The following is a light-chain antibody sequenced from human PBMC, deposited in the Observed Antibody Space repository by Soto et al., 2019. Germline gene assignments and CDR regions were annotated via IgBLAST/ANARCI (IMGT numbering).Light chain of an antibody. CDR1: SSNIGAGYD. J-gene: IGLJ2*01. V-gene: IGLV1-40*01. Sequence: QSVLTQPPSVSGAPGQRVTISFTGSSSNIGAGYDVHWYQHLPGTAPKLLIYGNSNRPSGVPDRFSGSKSGTSASLAITGLQAEDEADYYCHSYDSSLSGSVFGGGTKLTVL. CDR3: HSYDSSLSGSV. CDR2: GNS.